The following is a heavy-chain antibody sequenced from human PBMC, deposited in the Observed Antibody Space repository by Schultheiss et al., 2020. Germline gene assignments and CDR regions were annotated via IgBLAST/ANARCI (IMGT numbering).Heavy chain of an antibody. CDR2: IWYDGSVK. J-gene: IGHJ4*02. CDR3: ARDRTRTNLDC. V-gene: IGHV3-33*01. Sequence: GGSLRLSCAASGFTFSNYVMHWVRQAPGKGLEWVAFIWYDGSVKYYADSLKGRFTVSRDNSRNTLYLQMNSLRAEDTAVYYCARDRTRTNLDCWGQGTLVTVSS. CDR1: GFTFSNYV. D-gene: IGHD1-7*01.